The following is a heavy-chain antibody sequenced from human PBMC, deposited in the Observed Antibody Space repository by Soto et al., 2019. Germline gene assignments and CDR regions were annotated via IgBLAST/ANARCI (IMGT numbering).Heavy chain of an antibody. CDR2: IIPILGIA. D-gene: IGHD6-19*01. J-gene: IGHJ4*02. CDR3: AREVAGTEGAY. Sequence: QVQLVQSGAEVKKPGSSVKVSCKASGGTFSSYTISWVRQAPGQGLEWMGRIIPILGIANYAQKFQGXATTTXXKSTSTAYMELSSLRSEDTAVYYCAREVAGTEGAYWGQGTLVTVSS. CDR1: GGTFSSYT. V-gene: IGHV1-69*08.